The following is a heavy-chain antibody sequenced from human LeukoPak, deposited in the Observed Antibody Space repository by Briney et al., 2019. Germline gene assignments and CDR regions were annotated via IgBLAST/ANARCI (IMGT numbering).Heavy chain of an antibody. V-gene: IGHV3-30*04. D-gene: IGHD6-13*01. CDR1: GFTFSSYA. Sequence: GGSLRLSCAASGFTFSSYAMSWVRQAPGKGLEWVAVISYDGSNKYYADSVKGRFTISRDNSKNTLYLQMNSLRAEDTAVYYCAREGRIAAYSYMDVWGKGTTVTVSS. J-gene: IGHJ6*03. CDR3: AREGRIAAYSYMDV. CDR2: ISYDGSNK.